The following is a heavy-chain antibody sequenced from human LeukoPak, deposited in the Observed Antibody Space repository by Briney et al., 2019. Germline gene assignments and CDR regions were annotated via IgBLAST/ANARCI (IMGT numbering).Heavy chain of an antibody. CDR3: ARETDCSGGSCRDY. CDR2: INPNSGGT. V-gene: IGHV1-2*02. D-gene: IGHD2-15*01. J-gene: IGHJ4*02. Sequence: ASVKVSCKASGYTFTGYYMHWVRQAPGQGLEWMGWINPNSGGTNYAQKFQGRVTMTRDTSISTAYMELSRLRSDDTAVYYCARETDCSGGSCRDYWGQGTLVTVSS. CDR1: GYTFTGYY.